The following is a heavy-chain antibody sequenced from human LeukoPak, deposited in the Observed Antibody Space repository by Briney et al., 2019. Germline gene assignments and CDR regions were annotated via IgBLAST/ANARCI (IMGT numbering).Heavy chain of an antibody. V-gene: IGHV3-30-3*01. J-gene: IGHJ4*02. CDR3: ARGVFY. D-gene: IGHD3-3*01. CDR1: GFTFSSYA. CDR2: ISYDGSNK. Sequence: GGSLRLSCAASGFTFSSYAMHWVRQAPGKGLEWVAVISYDGSNKYYADSVKGRFTISRDNSKNTLYLQMNSLRAEDTAVYYCARGVFYWGQGTLVTASS.